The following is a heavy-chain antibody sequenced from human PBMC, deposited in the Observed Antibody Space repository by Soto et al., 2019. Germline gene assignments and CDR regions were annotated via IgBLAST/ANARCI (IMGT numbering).Heavy chain of an antibody. D-gene: IGHD3-22*01. J-gene: IGHJ4*02. CDR1: GFTFSSYA. CDR2: ISGSGGST. CDR3: AKDDLNYYDSSGYLD. V-gene: IGHV3-23*01. Sequence: GGSLRLSCAASGFTFSSYAMSWVRQAPGKGLEWVSAISGSGGSTYYADSVKGRFTISRDNSKDTLYLQMNSLRAEDTAVYYCAKDDLNYYDSSGYLDWGQGTLVTVSS.